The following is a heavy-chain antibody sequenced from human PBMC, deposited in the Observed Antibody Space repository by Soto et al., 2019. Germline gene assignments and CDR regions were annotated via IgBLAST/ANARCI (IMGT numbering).Heavy chain of an antibody. CDR1: GGSISSGGYY. CDR3: ARDRSIITMMGTQKGYYFDY. J-gene: IGHJ4*02. Sequence: QVQLQESGPGLVKPSQTLSLTCTVSGGSISSGGYYWSWIRQHPGKGLEWIGYIYYSGSTYYNPSLKSRVTISVDTSKNQFSLKLSSVTAADTAVYYCARDRSIITMMGTQKGYYFDYWGQGTLVTVSS. CDR2: IYYSGST. V-gene: IGHV4-31*03. D-gene: IGHD3-22*01.